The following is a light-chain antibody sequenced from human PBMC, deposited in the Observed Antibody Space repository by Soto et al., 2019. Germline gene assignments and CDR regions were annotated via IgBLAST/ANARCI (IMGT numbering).Light chain of an antibody. CDR2: DVS. Sequence: QSALTQPASVSGSPGQSITISCTGTSSDVGGYNYVSWYQQHPGKAPKLMIYDVSNRPSGVSNRFSGSKSGNTASLTISGLQAEDEADYYCSSYTSSSTWEFGGGTKVTVL. J-gene: IGLJ2*01. CDR1: SSDVGGYNY. V-gene: IGLV2-14*01. CDR3: SSYTSSSTWE.